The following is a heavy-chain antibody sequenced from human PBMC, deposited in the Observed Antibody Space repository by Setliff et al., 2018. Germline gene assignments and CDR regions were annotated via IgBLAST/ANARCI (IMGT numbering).Heavy chain of an antibody. CDR3: ARHRYVSGWPEDF. Sequence: SETLSLTCSVSGGSISGYYWSWIRQPAGKGLEWIGSIYNDGSTHYNPSLRSRITLSVDTSKNQFSLRLSSVTAADTAIYYCARHRYVSGWPEDFWGQGTLVTVS. CDR2: IYNDGST. CDR1: GGSISGYY. V-gene: IGHV4-4*07. J-gene: IGHJ4*02. D-gene: IGHD6-19*01.